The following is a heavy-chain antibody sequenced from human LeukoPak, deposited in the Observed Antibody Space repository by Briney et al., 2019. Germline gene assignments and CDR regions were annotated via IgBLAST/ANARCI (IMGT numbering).Heavy chain of an antibody. V-gene: IGHV4-39*07. J-gene: IGHJ3*02. CDR2: IYYSGST. D-gene: IGHD6-19*01. CDR1: GGSISSSSYY. Sequence: ASETLSLTCTVSGGSISSSSYYWGWIRQPPGKGLEWIGSIYYSGSTYYNPSLKSRVTISVDTSKNQFSLKLSSVTAADTAVYYCARPYSSGWYSVSTSKYTYAFDIWGQGTMVTVSS. CDR3: ARPYSSGWYSVSTSKYTYAFDI.